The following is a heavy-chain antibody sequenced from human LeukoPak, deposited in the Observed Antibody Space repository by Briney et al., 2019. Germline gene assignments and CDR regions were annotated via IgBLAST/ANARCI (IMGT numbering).Heavy chain of an antibody. CDR2: ISGSGGST. D-gene: IGHD1-26*01. Sequence: GGSLRLSCAASGFTFSSYAMSWVRQAPGKGLEWVSAISGSGGSTYYADSAKGRFTISRDNSKNTLYLQMNSLRAEDTAVYYCAKKRGCYYSPRSYYFDYWGDGAPVTASS. J-gene: IGHJ4*01. V-gene: IGHV3-23*01. CDR3: AKKRGCYYSPRSYYFDY. CDR1: GFTFSSYA.